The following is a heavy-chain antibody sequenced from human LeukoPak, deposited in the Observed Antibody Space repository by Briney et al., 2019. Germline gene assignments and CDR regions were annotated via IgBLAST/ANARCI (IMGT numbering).Heavy chain of an antibody. V-gene: IGHV3-48*01. CDR1: GFTFSSYS. Sequence: SGGSLRLSCAASGFTFSSYSMNWVRQAPGKGLEWVSYISSSSSTMYYADSVKGRFTISGDNAKNSLYLQMNSLRAEDTAVYYCARGKVLRFLEWLPLGYWGQGTLVTVSS. CDR3: ARGKVLRFLEWLPLGY. D-gene: IGHD3-3*01. CDR2: ISSSSSTM. J-gene: IGHJ4*02.